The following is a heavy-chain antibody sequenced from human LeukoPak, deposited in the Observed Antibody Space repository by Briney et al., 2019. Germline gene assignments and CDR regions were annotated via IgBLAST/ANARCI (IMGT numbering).Heavy chain of an antibody. V-gene: IGHV1-2*02. Sequence: ASVKVSCKASGYTFTGYYMHWVRQAPGQGLEWMGWINPNSGGTNYAQKFQGRVTMTRDTSISTAYMELSRLRSDDTAVCYCARVEMATLKNGMDVWGQGTTVTVSS. CDR3: ARVEMATLKNGMDV. CDR2: INPNSGGT. J-gene: IGHJ6*02. D-gene: IGHD5-24*01. CDR1: GYTFTGYY.